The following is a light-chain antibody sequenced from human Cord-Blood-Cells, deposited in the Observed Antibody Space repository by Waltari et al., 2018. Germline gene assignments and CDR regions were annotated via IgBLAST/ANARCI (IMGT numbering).Light chain of an antibody. CDR3: QQYNSYSYT. Sequence: DIKMTQSPSTLPASVGDRVTITCRASQSISSWLAWYQQKPGKAPKPLIYDASSLESGVPSRFSGSGSGTEFTLTISSLQPDDFATYYCQQYNSYSYTFGQGTKLEIK. CDR1: QSISSW. V-gene: IGKV1-5*01. J-gene: IGKJ2*01. CDR2: DAS.